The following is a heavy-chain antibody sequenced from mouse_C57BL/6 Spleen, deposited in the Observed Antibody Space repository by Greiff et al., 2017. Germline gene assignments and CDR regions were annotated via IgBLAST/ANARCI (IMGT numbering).Heavy chain of an antibody. J-gene: IGHJ4*01. CDR3: AGDIGYYYGSSCGGMDY. V-gene: IGHV1-67*01. D-gene: IGHD1-1*01. CDR1: GYTFTDYA. Sequence: VKLMESGPELVRPGVSVKISCKGSGYTFTDYAMHWVKQSHAKSLEWIGVISTYYGDASYNQKFKDKDTLTVDKSSSTAYMELARLTSEDSAGYYCAGDIGYYYGSSCGGMDYWGQGTSVTVSS. CDR2: ISTYYGDA.